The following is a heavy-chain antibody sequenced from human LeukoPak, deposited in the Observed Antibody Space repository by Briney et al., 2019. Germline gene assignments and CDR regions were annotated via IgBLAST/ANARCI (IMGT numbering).Heavy chain of an antibody. CDR1: GFTFSSYW. CDR3: AAHTSYGLMDV. D-gene: IGHD4-17*01. CDR2: ISGSGGST. V-gene: IGHV3-23*01. J-gene: IGHJ6*02. Sequence: GGSLRLSCAASGFTFSSYWMHWVRQAPGKGLEWVSAISGSGGSTYYADSVKGRFTISRDNSKNTLYLQMNSLRAEDTAVYYCAAHTSYGLMDVWGQGTTVTVSS.